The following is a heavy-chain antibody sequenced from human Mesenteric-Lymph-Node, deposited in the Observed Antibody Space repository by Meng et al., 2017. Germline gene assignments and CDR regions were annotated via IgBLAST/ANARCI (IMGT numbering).Heavy chain of an antibody. V-gene: IGHV1-69*13. CDR2: IIPIFGTA. CDR3: ATEQQPHNYYYYYGMDV. Sequence: SVKVSCKVSGYTLSALSIHWVRQAPGKGLEWMGGIIPIFGTANYAQKFQGRVTITADESTSTAYMELSSLRSEDTAVYYCATEQQPHNYYYYYGMDVWGQGTTVTVSS. D-gene: IGHD6-13*01. CDR1: GYTLSALS. J-gene: IGHJ6*02.